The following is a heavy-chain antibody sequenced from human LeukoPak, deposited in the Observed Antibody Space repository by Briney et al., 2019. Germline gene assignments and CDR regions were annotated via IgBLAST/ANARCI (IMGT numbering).Heavy chain of an antibody. Sequence: GGSLRLSCAASGFTFSIYWMHWVRQVPGKGLVWVSRIYRDGSNTDYADSVKGRFIISRDNVKNTLYLQMNSLRADDTAVYYCARDGDAYNFDFWGQGALVTVSS. J-gene: IGHJ4*02. CDR2: IYRDGSNT. CDR1: GFTFSIYW. CDR3: ARDGDAYNFDF. V-gene: IGHV3-74*01. D-gene: IGHD5-24*01.